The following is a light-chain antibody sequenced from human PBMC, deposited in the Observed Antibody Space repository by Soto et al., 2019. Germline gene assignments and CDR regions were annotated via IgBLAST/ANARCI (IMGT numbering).Light chain of an antibody. CDR3: QQYGRSQT. V-gene: IGKV3-20*01. J-gene: IGKJ1*01. Sequence: EIVLTQSPDTLSLSPGERATLSCRASQRVSSDSLAWYQQQPGQAPRLLIYSTSNRATGIPDRFSGSGSGTDFTLTSGRLEPEDCALYYFQQYGRSQTCDQGTKVEIK. CDR1: QRVSSDS. CDR2: STS.